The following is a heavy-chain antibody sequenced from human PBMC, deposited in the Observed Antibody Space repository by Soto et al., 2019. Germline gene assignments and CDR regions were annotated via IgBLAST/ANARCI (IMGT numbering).Heavy chain of an antibody. V-gene: IGHV1-69*13. CDR3: ARDKVATGYYYGMDV. Sequence: ASVKVSCKASGGTFSSYAISWVRQAPGQGLEWMGGTIPIFGTANYAQKFQGRVTITADESTSTAYMELSSLRSEDTAVYYCARDKVATGYYYGMDVWGQGTTVTVSS. CDR1: GGTFSSYA. J-gene: IGHJ6*02. CDR2: TIPIFGTA. D-gene: IGHD5-12*01.